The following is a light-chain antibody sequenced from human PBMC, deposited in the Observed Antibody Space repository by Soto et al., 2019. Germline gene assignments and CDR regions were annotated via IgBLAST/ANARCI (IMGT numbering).Light chain of an antibody. CDR2: DAS. CDR3: QQYGSSLPIT. J-gene: IGKJ5*01. CDR1: QGIGDT. V-gene: IGKV3-20*01. Sequence: EVGVSQSPATLSVSPGEGATLSCRASQGIGDTLAWYQHKPGQTPRLLIYDASSRATGIPDRFSGSGSGTDFTLTISRLEPEDFAVYYCQQYGSSLPITFGQGTRLEIK.